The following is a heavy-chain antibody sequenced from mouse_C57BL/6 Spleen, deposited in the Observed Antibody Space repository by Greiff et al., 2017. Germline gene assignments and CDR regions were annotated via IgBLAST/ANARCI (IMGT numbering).Heavy chain of an antibody. Sequence: EVQRVESGPGLVKPSQSLSLTCSVTGYSITSGYYWNWIRQFPGNKLEWMGYISYDGSNNYNPSLKNRISITRDTSKNQFFLKLNSVTTEDTATYYCARRGLYGSSSWFAYWGQGTLVTVSA. CDR3: ARRGLYGSSSWFAY. CDR1: GYSITSGYY. V-gene: IGHV3-6*01. CDR2: ISYDGSN. D-gene: IGHD1-1*01. J-gene: IGHJ3*01.